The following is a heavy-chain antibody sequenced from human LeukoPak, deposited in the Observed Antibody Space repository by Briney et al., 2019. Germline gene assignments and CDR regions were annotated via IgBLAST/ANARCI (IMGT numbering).Heavy chain of an antibody. CDR1: GYTFTSYG. V-gene: IGHV1-2*02. Sequence: GASVKVSCKASGYTFTSYGISWVRQAPGHGLEWMGWIYPDSGDTKYAQNFEGRVTMTRDTSISTAYMELRSLRSDDTAVYYCARDGDSPMVEFDYWGQGTLITVSS. D-gene: IGHD5-18*01. CDR3: ARDGDSPMVEFDY. J-gene: IGHJ4*02. CDR2: IYPDSGDT.